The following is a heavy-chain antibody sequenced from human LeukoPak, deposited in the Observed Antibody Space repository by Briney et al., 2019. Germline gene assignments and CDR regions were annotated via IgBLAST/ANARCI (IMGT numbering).Heavy chain of an antibody. CDR3: ARAQGSGYDGSDY. CDR1: GGSISSSSYY. J-gene: IGHJ4*02. D-gene: IGHD5-12*01. Sequence: SETLSLTCTVSGGSISSSSYYWGWIRQPPGKGLEWLGSIYYSGSTYYNPSLKSRVTISVDTSKNQFSLKLSSVTAADTAVYYCARAQGSGYDGSDYRGQGTLVTVSS. CDR2: IYYSGST. V-gene: IGHV4-39*01.